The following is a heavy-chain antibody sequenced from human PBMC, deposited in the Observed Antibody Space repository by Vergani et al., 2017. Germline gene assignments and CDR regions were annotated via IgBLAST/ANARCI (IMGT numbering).Heavy chain of an antibody. CDR3: ARVNTETNCHLYYYYYMDV. CDR1: GGSFTSYH. J-gene: IGHJ6*03. V-gene: IGHV4-34*01. D-gene: IGHD4-11*01. Sequence: QVQLHQWGGGLLKPSETLSLTCVVNGGSFTSYHWTWIRQSPGEGLEWVGDIDHTGRPDYNPSLKSRLTMSVDKSRNQFSLTLNSVTATDTAIYFCARVNTETNCHLYYYYYMDVWGQGTAVTVS. CDR2: IDHTGRP.